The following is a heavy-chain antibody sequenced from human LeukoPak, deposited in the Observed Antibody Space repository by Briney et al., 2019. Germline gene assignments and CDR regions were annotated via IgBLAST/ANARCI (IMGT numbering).Heavy chain of an antibody. Sequence: GASVKVSCKASGYTFTYYGITWVRPAPGQGLEWMGWISAYNGNTNYAQKLQGRVTMTTDTSTSTAYMEVRSLRSDDTAVYYCARVPGSNPLDHWGQGTLVTVSS. D-gene: IGHD1-26*01. CDR2: ISAYNGNT. CDR3: ARVPGSNPLDH. J-gene: IGHJ4*02. CDR1: GYTFTYYG. V-gene: IGHV1-18*04.